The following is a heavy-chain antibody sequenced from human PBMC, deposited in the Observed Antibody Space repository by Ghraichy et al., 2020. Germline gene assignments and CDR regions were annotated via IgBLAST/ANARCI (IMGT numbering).Heavy chain of an antibody. CDR3: ARKRWDDYVWGSYPRPGPGWFDP. CDR2: INHSGST. Sequence: SETLSLTCAVYGGSFSGYYWSWIRQPPGKGLEWIGEINHSGSTNYNPSLKSRVTISVDTSKNQFSLKLSSVTAADTAVYYCARKRWDDYVWGSYPRPGPGWFDPWGQGTLVTVSS. J-gene: IGHJ5*02. D-gene: IGHD3-16*02. V-gene: IGHV4-34*01. CDR1: GGSFSGYY.